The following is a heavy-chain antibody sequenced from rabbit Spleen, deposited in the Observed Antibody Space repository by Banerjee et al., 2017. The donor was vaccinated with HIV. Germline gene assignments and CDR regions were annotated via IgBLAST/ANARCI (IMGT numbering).Heavy chain of an antibody. D-gene: IGHD8-1*01. V-gene: IGHV1S45*01. J-gene: IGHJ6*01. Sequence: QEQLVESGGGLVQPGGSLKLSCKASGFDFSNYGVSWVRQAPGKGLEWIACIYSGSGGSTYYASWATGRFTCSKTSSTTVTLQMTSLTAADTATYFCARDTGSSFSSYGMDLWGQGTLVTVS. CDR2: IYSGSGGST. CDR1: GFDFSNYG. CDR3: ARDTGSSFSSYGMDL.